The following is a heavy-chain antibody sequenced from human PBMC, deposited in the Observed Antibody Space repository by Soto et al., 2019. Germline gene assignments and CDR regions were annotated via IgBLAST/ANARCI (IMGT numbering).Heavy chain of an antibody. CDR3: ARGALSAINYFDY. Sequence: SETLSLTCAVSGGTISTSGYSWSWIRQPPGKGLEWIGYIYHSGSTYYNPSLKSRVTISVDRSKNQFSLNLSSVTAADTAVYYCARGALSAINYFDYWGQGTLVTVSS. J-gene: IGHJ4*02. CDR1: GGTISTSGYS. V-gene: IGHV4-30-2*01. CDR2: IYHSGST. D-gene: IGHD3-16*01.